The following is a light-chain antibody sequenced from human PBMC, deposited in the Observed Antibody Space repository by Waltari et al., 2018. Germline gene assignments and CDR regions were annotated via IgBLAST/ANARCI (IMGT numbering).Light chain of an antibody. CDR2: DAS. V-gene: IGKV3-20*01. CDR3: QKYGSLPAT. Sequence: EIMLTQSPGTLSLSPGERATLSCRASQSISRYLALYQHKPGQASRLLIYDASSRATGIPDRFSGSGSGTDFSLTISRLEPEDFAVYYCQKYGSLPATFGQGTKVEIK. J-gene: IGKJ1*01. CDR1: QSISRY.